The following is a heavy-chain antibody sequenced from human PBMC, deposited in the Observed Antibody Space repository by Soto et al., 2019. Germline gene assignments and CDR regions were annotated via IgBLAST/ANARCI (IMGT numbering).Heavy chain of an antibody. D-gene: IGHD2-2*01. Sequence: ASVKVSCKASGYTFTGYYRHWVRQAPGQGLEWMGWINPNSGGTNYAQKFQGWVTMTRDTSISTAYMELSRLRSDDTAVYYCARDPGYCSSTSCYGDNWFDPWGQGTLVTVSS. CDR3: ARDPGYCSSTSCYGDNWFDP. CDR1: GYTFTGYY. J-gene: IGHJ5*02. V-gene: IGHV1-2*04. CDR2: INPNSGGT.